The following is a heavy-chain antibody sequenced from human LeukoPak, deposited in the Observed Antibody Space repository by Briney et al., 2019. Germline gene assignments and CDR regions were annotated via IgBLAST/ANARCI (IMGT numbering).Heavy chain of an antibody. CDR3: ASRGCRDYGCRDY. Sequence: ASVKVSCKASGYTFTSYDINWVRQATGQGLEWMGWMNPNSGNTGYAQRFQGRVTMTRNTSISTAYMELSSLRSEDTAVYYCASRGCRDYGCRDYWGQGTLVTVSS. J-gene: IGHJ4*02. CDR1: GYTFTSYD. D-gene: IGHD4-17*01. V-gene: IGHV1-8*01. CDR2: MNPNSGNT.